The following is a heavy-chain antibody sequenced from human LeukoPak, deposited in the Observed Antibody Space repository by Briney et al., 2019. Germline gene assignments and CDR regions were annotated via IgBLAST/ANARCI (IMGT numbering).Heavy chain of an antibody. CDR3: ARDRRRDLLHAFDI. D-gene: IGHD1-26*01. J-gene: IGHJ3*02. V-gene: IGHV4-59*13. CDR2: IDYSEST. Sequence: SETLSLTCTVWVGTLSRNYGSWIRQPPGKGLEWIAYIDYSESTNYNPSLKSRLTISVDASKNQFSLKLGSVTAADTAVYYCARDRRRDLLHAFDIWGQGTMVTVSS. CDR1: VGTLSRNY.